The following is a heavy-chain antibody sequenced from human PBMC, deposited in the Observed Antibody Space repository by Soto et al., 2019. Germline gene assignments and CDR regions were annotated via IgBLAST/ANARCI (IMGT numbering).Heavy chain of an antibody. V-gene: IGHV4-31*03. CDR1: GGPISSGGYY. CDR2: IYYSGST. D-gene: IGHD2-8*01. J-gene: IGHJ4*02. CDR3: ARLGYCTNGVCQRDY. Sequence: SETLSLTCSVSGGPISSGGYYWSWIRQHPGKGLEWIGYIYYSGSTYYNPSLKSRVTISVDTSKNQFSLKLSSVTAADTAVYYCARLGYCTNGVCQRDYWGQGTLVTVSS.